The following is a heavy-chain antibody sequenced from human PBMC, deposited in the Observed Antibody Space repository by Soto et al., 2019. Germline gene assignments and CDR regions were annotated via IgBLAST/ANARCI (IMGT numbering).Heavy chain of an antibody. V-gene: IGHV2-5*02. CDR1: GFSLRNSGEG. CDR3: AHRGMVRGVIRPFDS. D-gene: IGHD3-10*01. J-gene: IGHJ4*02. CDR2: IYWDDDK. Sequence: QITLKESGPTLVKPTQTLTLTCTFSGFSLRNSGEGVGWIRQPPGKALEWLALIYWDDDKRYSPSLENRLTIXXDXSXXQVVLTVTNMDPVDTATYYCAHRGMVRGVIRPFDSWGPGTLVTVSS.